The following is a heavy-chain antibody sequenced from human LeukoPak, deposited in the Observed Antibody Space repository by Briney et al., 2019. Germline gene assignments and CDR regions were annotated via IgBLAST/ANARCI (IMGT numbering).Heavy chain of an antibody. Sequence: GGSLRLSCAASGFTFSSYSMNWVRQAPGKGLEWVSSISSSSSYIYYADSVKGRFTISRDNAKNSLYLQMNSLRAEDTAVYYCAREAQHYYDSSGPYYYYYGMDVWGQGTTVTVSS. D-gene: IGHD3-22*01. CDR2: ISSSSSYI. J-gene: IGHJ6*02. CDR3: AREAQHYYDSSGPYYYYYGMDV. CDR1: GFTFSSYS. V-gene: IGHV3-21*01.